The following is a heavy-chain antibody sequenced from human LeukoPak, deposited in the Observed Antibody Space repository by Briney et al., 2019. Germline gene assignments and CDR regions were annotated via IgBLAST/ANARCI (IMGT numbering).Heavy chain of an antibody. CDR3: AKDFRIGYSAHFDY. J-gene: IGHJ4*02. D-gene: IGHD2-21*01. Sequence: GGSLRLSCVGSGFTFRSHAMSWVRQAPEKGLEFVSGIYENGGTTYYADSVKGRFSISRDNSKNTLYLQMDSLRGEGTTVYYCAKDFRIGYSAHFDYWGQGALVTVSS. V-gene: IGHV3-23*01. CDR2: IYENGGTT. CDR1: GFTFRSHA.